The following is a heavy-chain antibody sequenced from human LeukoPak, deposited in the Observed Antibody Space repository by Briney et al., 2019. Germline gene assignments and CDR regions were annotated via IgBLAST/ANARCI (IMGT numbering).Heavy chain of an antibody. Sequence: GGSLRLSCAASGFTVSNSDIHWVRHSTGGGLEWVSTIGVAGDTYYSASVKGRFTISRDNARNSLFLQMFSLKAEDTAVYYCARGPTHLYYGMDVWGPGITVTVSS. V-gene: IGHV3-13*01. CDR2: IGVAGDT. CDR3: ARGPTHLYYGMDV. J-gene: IGHJ6*02. CDR1: GFTVSNSD. D-gene: IGHD1-1*01.